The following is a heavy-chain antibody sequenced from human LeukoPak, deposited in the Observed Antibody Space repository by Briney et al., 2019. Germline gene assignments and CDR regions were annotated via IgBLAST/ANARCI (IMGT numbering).Heavy chain of an antibody. D-gene: IGHD6-6*01. CDR3: AKLVSDSSSY. Sequence: GGSLRLSCEASGFSFSAYTMDWVRQAPGKGLEWISYISLSGSITYYADFVKGRFTISRDNARNSLHLQMNSLRAEDTAIYYCAKLVSDSSSYWGRGILVTVSS. V-gene: IGHV3-48*01. CDR2: ISLSGSIT. CDR1: GFSFSAYT. J-gene: IGHJ4*02.